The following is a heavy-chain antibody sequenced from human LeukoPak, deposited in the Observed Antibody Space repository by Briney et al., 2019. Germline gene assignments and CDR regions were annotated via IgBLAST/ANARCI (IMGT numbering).Heavy chain of an antibody. CDR2: INHSGTT. Sequence: PSETLSLTCAVYGESFSAYYWSWIRQPPGKGLEWIGEINHSGTTNYNPSLKSRVNTSLDTSKNQFSLKLTSVTAADTAVYYCARDGEVLSSSWFWFDPWGQGTLVTVSS. CDR3: ARDGEVLSSSWFWFDP. CDR1: GESFSAYY. D-gene: IGHD6-13*01. J-gene: IGHJ5*02. V-gene: IGHV4-34*01.